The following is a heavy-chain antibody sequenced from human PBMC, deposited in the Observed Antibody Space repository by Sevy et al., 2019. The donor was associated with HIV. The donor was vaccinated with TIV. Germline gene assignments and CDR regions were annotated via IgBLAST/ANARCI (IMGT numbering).Heavy chain of an antibody. CDR1: GYTFTDYY. V-gene: IGHV1-2*02. CDR3: ARDSVVVPAALRY. D-gene: IGHD2-2*02. J-gene: IGHJ4*02. Sequence: ASVKVYCKASGYTFTDYYLHWVRQAPGQGLEWMGWINPKSGGTKFAQKFQGRVTLTRDTSMSTAYIDLSRLRSDDTAVYYCARDSVVVPAALRYWGQGTLVTVSS. CDR2: INPKSGGT.